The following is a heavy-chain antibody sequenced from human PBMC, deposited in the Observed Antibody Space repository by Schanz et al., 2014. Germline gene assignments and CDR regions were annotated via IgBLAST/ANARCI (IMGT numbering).Heavy chain of an antibody. J-gene: IGHJ6*03. CDR2: INVGNGNM. Sequence: VQSVHSGTEVQKLGASVKVSCQTSGYTFTAYGINWVRQAPGQGLEWMGWINVGNGNMKYSQKFQGRVTITRDTSASTAYMELTSLRSEDTAVYYCAGTYCSSTSCYTGYYYMDVWGKGTTVTVSS. D-gene: IGHD2-2*02. CDR3: AGTYCSSTSCYTGYYYMDV. V-gene: IGHV1-18*01. CDR1: GYTFTAYG.